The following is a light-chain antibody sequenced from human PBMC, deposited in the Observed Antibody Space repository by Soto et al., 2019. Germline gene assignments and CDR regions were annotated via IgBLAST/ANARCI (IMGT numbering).Light chain of an antibody. J-gene: IGLJ1*01. V-gene: IGLV2-14*01. CDR3: SSHSSSSAYYV. Sequence: QSALTQPASVSGSPGQSISISCTGTSSDIGGSKYVSWYQQHPGTAPKLLIYEVTYRPSGVSDRFSGSKSVNTASLTISGLQAEDEADYFCSSHSSSSAYYVFGTGTKLTVL. CDR1: SSDIGGSKY. CDR2: EVT.